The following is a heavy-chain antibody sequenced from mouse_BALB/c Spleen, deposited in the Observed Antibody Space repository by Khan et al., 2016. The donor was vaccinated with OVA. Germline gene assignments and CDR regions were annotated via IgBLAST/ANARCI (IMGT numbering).Heavy chain of an antibody. D-gene: IGHD1-1*01. CDR2: INTYTGEP. Sequence: QIQLVQSGPELKKPGETVKISCKASGYTFTNYGMNWVKQAPGKGLKWMGWINTYTGEPTYAEEFKGRFAFSLETSASTAYLQLNNLKSEYTAAYFCARGNYYGSNSWFAYWGQGTLVTVSA. V-gene: IGHV9-3*02. CDR1: GYTFTNYG. J-gene: IGHJ3*01. CDR3: ARGNYYGSNSWFAY.